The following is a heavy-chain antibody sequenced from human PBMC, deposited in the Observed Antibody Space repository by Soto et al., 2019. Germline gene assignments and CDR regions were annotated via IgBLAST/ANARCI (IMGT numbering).Heavy chain of an antibody. CDR2: MNPNSDNT. Sequence: ASVKVSCKASGYTFTSYYMHWVRQATGQGLEWMGWMNPNSDNTGYAQKFQGRVTMTRNTSISTAYMELSSLRSEDTAVYYSARGSYDFWSGYYPSGAFDIWGQGTMVTVSS. J-gene: IGHJ3*02. CDR3: ARGSYDFWSGYYPSGAFDI. CDR1: GYTFTSYY. V-gene: IGHV1-8*02. D-gene: IGHD3-3*01.